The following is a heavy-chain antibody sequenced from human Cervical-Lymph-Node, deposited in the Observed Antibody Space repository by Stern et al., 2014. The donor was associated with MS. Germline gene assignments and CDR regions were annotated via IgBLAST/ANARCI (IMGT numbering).Heavy chain of an antibody. Sequence: VQLVESGGGLVKPGGSLRLSCAASGFTFSSYSMNWVRQAPGKGLEWVSSISSSSSYIYYADSVKGRFTISRDNAKNSLYLQMNSLRAEDTAVYYCARGLPMTTVTPPPHWGQGTLVTVSS. V-gene: IGHV3-21*01. J-gene: IGHJ1*01. D-gene: IGHD4-17*01. CDR3: ARGLPMTTVTPPPH. CDR2: ISSSSSYI. CDR1: GFTFSSYS.